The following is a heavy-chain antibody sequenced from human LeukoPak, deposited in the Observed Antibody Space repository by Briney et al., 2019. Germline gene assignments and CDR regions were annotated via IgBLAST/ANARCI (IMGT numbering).Heavy chain of an antibody. CDR3: ARDIGPLYSSSWYVVDAFDI. V-gene: IGHV3-21*01. Sequence: PGGSLRLSCAASGFTFSSYSMNWVRQAPGKGLEWVSSISSSSSYIYYADSVKGRFTISRDNAKNSLYLQMNSLRAEDTAVYYCARDIGPLYSSSWYVVDAFDIWGQGTMVTVSS. CDR2: ISSSSSYI. J-gene: IGHJ3*02. D-gene: IGHD6-13*01. CDR1: GFTFSSYS.